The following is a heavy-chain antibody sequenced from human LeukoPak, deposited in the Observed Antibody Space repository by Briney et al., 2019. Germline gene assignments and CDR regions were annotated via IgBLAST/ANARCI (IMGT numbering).Heavy chain of an antibody. J-gene: IGHJ4*02. D-gene: IGHD2-2*02. CDR1: GFIFDDYA. CDR3: ARAIGVTCISTSCYSFDY. V-gene: IGHV3-9*01. Sequence: GRSLRLSCAASGFIFDDYAIHWVRQAPGKGLEWVSGISWNSGSIGYADSVKGRFAISRDNAKNSLYLQMNSLRAEDTALYYCARAIGVTCISTSCYSFDYWGQGTLVTVSS. CDR2: ISWNSGSI.